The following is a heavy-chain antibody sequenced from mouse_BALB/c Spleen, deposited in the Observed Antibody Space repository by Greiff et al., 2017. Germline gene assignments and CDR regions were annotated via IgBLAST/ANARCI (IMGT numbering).Heavy chain of an antibody. D-gene: IGHD2-4*01. CDR1: GFTFSDYY. CDR3: ASYDYGFLDY. Sequence: DVMLVESGGGLVKPGGSLKLSCAASGFTFSDYYMYWVRQTPEKRLEWVATISDGGSYTYYPDSVKGRFTISRDNAKNNLYLQMSSLKSEDTAMYYCASYDYGFLDYWGQGTSVTVSS. V-gene: IGHV5-4*02. J-gene: IGHJ4*01. CDR2: ISDGGSYT.